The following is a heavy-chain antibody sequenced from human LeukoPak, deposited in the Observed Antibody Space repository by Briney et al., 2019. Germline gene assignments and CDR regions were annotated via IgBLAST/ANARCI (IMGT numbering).Heavy chain of an antibody. V-gene: IGHV1-3*01. CDR2: NNAGNGNT. CDR1: GYTFTSYA. J-gene: IGHJ4*02. CDR3: ARDQSTINTMIVRQGFDY. D-gene: IGHD3-22*01. Sequence: ASVKVSCKASGYTFTSYAMHWVRQAPGQRLEWMGWNNAGNGNTKYSQKLQGRVTMTTDTTTSTAYMELRSLRSNDTAVYYCARDQSTINTMIVRQGFDYWGQGTLVTVSS.